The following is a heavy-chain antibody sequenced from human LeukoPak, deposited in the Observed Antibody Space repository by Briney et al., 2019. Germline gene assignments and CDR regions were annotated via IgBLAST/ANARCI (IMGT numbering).Heavy chain of an antibody. CDR2: INPNSSDT. CDR3: ARRVQQLVATGWFDP. Sequence: AAVKVSCKASGYPFRGDSMHWVRQAPGQGLEWMGLINPNSSDTKYERKFQGRVTMAWDTSISTVYMELKSLTSDGTAVYYCARRVQQLVATGWFDPWGQGTLVTVSS. V-gene: IGHV1-2*02. CDR1: GYPFRGDS. D-gene: IGHD6-13*01. J-gene: IGHJ5*02.